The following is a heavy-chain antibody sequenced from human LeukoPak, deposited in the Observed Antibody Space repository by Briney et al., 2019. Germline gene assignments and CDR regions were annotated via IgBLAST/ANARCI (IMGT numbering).Heavy chain of an antibody. CDR3: ARNTLYYYDSSGPKGESYYYYYGMDV. CDR1: GYTFTGYY. J-gene: IGHJ6*02. D-gene: IGHD3-22*01. CDR2: INPNSGGT. V-gene: IGHV1-2*02. Sequence: ASVKVSCKASGYTFTGYYMHWVRQAPGQGLEWMGWINPNSGGTNYAQKFQGRVTMTRDTSISTAYMVLSRLRSDDTAVYYCARNTLYYYDSSGPKGESYYYYYGMDVWGQGTTVTVSS.